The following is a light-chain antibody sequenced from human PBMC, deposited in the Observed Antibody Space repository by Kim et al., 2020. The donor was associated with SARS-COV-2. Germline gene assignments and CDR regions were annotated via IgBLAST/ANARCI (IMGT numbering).Light chain of an antibody. V-gene: IGKV3-20*01. CDR2: AAS. CDR3: QQSGNARWT. J-gene: IGKJ1*01. CDR1: QGMSRNF. Sequence: SPGERATLSCRASQGMSRNFLAKYQQKPGQAPRLLIYAASKRATGIPDRFSGSGSGTDFTLTISRLHPEDFAVYYCQQSGNARWTFGQGTKVDIK.